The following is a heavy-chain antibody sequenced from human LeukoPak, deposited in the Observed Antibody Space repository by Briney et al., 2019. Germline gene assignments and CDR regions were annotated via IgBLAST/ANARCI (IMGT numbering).Heavy chain of an antibody. CDR1: GFTFSHYG. D-gene: IGHD4-11*01. CDR3: AKDAQRGFDNSNSLGH. V-gene: IGHV3-33*06. J-gene: IGHJ4*02. Sequence: PGGSLRLSCEASGFTFSHYGMHWVRQAPAKGLEWVAVIWSDATNQYYADSVKGRFTISRDNFKKTVSLQMNSLRVEDTAVYYCAKDAQRGFDNSNSLGHWGQGALVTVSS. CDR2: IWSDATNQ.